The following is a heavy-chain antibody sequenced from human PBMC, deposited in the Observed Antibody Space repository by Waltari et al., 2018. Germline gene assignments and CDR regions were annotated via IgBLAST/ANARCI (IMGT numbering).Heavy chain of an antibody. V-gene: IGHV1-69-2*01. CDR1: GYTFTDYY. CDR3: ATDRGAGPREWFIRQDAFDI. D-gene: IGHD3-3*01. CDR2: VDPEDGET. J-gene: IGHJ3*02. Sequence: EVQLVQSGAEVKKPGATVKISCKASGYTFTDYYMHWVQQAPGKGLEWMGRVDPEDGETIYAEKFQGRVTITADTSTDTAYMELSSLRSEDTAVYYCATDRGAGPREWFIRQDAFDIWGQGTMVTVSS.